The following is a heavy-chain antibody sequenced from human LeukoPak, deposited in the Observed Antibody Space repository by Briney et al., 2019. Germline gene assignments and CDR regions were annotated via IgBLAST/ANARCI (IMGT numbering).Heavy chain of an antibody. V-gene: IGHV1-69*05. Sequence: SSVKVSCKASGGTFSSYAISWVRQAPGQGLEWMGRITPIFGSANYVQEFQGRVTITTDESTSTAYMELSSLRSEDTAVYYCARKVPADSHFDYWGQGTQVTVSS. D-gene: IGHD2-2*01. J-gene: IGHJ4*02. CDR3: ARKVPADSHFDY. CDR1: GGTFSSYA. CDR2: ITPIFGSA.